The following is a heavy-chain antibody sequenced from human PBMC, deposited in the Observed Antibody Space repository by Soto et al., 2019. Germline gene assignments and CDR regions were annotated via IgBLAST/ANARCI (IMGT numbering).Heavy chain of an antibody. CDR3: ARVQGQWLPTDAFDI. Sequence: SQTLSLTFAISGDSVSINSAAWNWIGQSPSRGLEWLGRTYYRSKWYNDYAVSVKSRITINPDTSKNQFSLQLNSVTPEDTAVYYCARVQGQWLPTDAFDIWGQGTMVTVSS. CDR1: GDSVSINSAA. V-gene: IGHV6-1*01. J-gene: IGHJ3*02. D-gene: IGHD6-19*01. CDR2: TYYRSKWYN.